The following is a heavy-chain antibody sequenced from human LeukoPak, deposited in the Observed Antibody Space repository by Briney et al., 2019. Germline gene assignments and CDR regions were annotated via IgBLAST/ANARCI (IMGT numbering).Heavy chain of an antibody. D-gene: IGHD3-22*01. J-gene: IGHJ4*02. CDR2: IYSGGST. Sequence: PGGSLRLSCAASGFTVSSNYMSWVRQAPGRGLEWVSVIYSGGSTYYADSVKGRFTISRDNSKNTLYLQMNSLRAEDTAVYYCNGKYYYDSSGYQDYFDYWGQGTLVTVSS. CDR3: NGKYYYDSSGYQDYFDY. CDR1: GFTVSSNY. V-gene: IGHV3-66*01.